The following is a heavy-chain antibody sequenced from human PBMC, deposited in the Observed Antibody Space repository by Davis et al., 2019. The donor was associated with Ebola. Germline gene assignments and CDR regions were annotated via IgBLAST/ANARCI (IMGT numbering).Heavy chain of an antibody. CDR3: ARARVITMVQGARAYYYGMDV. Sequence: ASVKVSCKASGYTCTSNDINWGRQATGQGLEWMGWMNPNSGNTGYAQKFQGRVTMTRNTSISTAYMELSSLRSEDTAVYYCARARVITMVQGARAYYYGMDVCGQGTTVTVSS. V-gene: IGHV1-8*01. CDR2: MNPNSGNT. CDR1: GYTCTSND. D-gene: IGHD3-10*01. J-gene: IGHJ6*02.